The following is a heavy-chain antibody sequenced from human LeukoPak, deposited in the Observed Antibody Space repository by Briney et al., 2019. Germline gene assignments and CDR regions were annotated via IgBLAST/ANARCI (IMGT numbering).Heavy chain of an antibody. J-gene: IGHJ4*02. D-gene: IGHD5-12*01. CDR2: INPSGGST. CDR3: AKARSGYDKVPDY. Sequence: ASVKVSCKASGYTFTSYYMHWVRQAPGQGLEWMGIINPSGGSTSYAQKFQGRVTMTRDTSTSTVYMELSSPRSEDTAVYYCAKARSGYDKVPDYWGQGTLVTVSS. CDR1: GYTFTSYY. V-gene: IGHV1-46*03.